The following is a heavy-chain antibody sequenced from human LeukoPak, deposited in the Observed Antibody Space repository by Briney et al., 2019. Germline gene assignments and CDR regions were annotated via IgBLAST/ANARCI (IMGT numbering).Heavy chain of an antibody. CDR1: GFNVSNSW. CDR2: MKTDGTEK. V-gene: IGHV3-7*01. Sequence: GGSLRLFCAVSGFNVSNSWMNWVRQAPGKGLEWVASMKTDGTEKYYVDSVKGRFNISRDNAKNSLHLQMSSLRAEDTAVYYCARDRAYKTFDYWGQGTLVTVSS. D-gene: IGHD5-24*01. J-gene: IGHJ4*02. CDR3: ARDRAYKTFDY.